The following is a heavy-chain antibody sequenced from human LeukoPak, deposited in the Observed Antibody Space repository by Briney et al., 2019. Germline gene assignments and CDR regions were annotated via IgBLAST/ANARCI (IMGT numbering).Heavy chain of an antibody. Sequence: PGGSLRLSCLASGFSFNSYTMNWVREAPGKGLEWVSTISPVSSYTWYAESVKGRFIISRDNPKSSLYLQMDSLRAEDTAVYYCVRDVSRRIGMDVWGQGTTVTVSS. D-gene: IGHD2/OR15-2a*01. J-gene: IGHJ6*02. V-gene: IGHV3-21*01. CDR1: GFSFNSYT. CDR2: ISPVSSYT. CDR3: VRDVSRRIGMDV.